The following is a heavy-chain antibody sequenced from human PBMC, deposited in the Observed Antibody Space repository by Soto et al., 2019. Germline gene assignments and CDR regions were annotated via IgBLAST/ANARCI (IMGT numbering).Heavy chain of an antibody. D-gene: IGHD3-10*01. CDR3: ARDYGDNWFDP. V-gene: IGHV4-59*01. Sequence: SETLSLTCTVSGGSISSYYWSWIRQPAWKGLEWIGYIYYSGSTNYNPSRKRRVTVSVDTSKNPFSLKLSSLTAADTAVYYCARDYGDNWFDPWGQGNLVTVPS. CDR2: IYYSGST. J-gene: IGHJ5*02. CDR1: GGSISSYY.